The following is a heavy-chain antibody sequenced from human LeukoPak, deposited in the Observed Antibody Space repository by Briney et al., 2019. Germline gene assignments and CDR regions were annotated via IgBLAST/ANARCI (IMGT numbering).Heavy chain of an antibody. CDR3: ARVTAAGREEYYFDY. V-gene: IGHV1-18*04. Sequence: ASVKVSCKASGYTFTSYGISWVRQAPGQGLEWMGWISAYNGNTNYAQKLHGRVTMTTDTSTSTAYMELRSLRSDDTAVYYCARVTAAGREEYYFDYWGQGTLVTVSS. D-gene: IGHD6-13*01. CDR1: GYTFTSYG. CDR2: ISAYNGNT. J-gene: IGHJ4*02.